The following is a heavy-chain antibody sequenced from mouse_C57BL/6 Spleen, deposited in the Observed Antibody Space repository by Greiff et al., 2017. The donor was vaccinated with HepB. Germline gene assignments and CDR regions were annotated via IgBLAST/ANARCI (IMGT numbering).Heavy chain of an antibody. Sequence: EVQLVESGGGLVQPKGSLKLSCAASGFSFNTYAMNWVRQAPGKGLEWVARIRSKSNNYATYYADSVKDRFTISRDDSESMLYLQMNNLKTEDTAMYYCVRLGGRYDYDGGWYFDVWGTGTTVTVSS. CDR2: IRSKSNNYAT. D-gene: IGHD2-4*01. CDR3: VRLGGRYDYDGGWYFDV. J-gene: IGHJ1*03. V-gene: IGHV10-1*01. CDR1: GFSFNTYA.